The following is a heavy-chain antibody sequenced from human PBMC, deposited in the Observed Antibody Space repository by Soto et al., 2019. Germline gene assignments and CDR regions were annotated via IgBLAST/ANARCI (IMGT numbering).Heavy chain of an antibody. V-gene: IGHV4-59*04. CDR2: VYYGGST. Sequence: GSLRLSCAASGFTFSSYAMSWVRQAPGKGLEWIGNVYYGGSTYYNPSLKSRVTISVETSKSQFSLKLSSVTAADTAVYYCAGGDYYHSSGYYFYYYTMDVWGQGTTVTVSS. CDR3: AGGDYYHSSGYYFYYYTMDV. CDR1: GFTFSSYA. J-gene: IGHJ6*02. D-gene: IGHD3-22*01.